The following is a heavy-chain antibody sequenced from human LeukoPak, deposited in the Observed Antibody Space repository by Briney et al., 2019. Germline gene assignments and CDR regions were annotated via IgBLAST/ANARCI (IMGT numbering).Heavy chain of an antibody. Sequence: ASVKVSCKASGYTFTGYYMHWVRQAPGQGLEWMGIINPSGGSTSYAQKFQGRVTMTRDTSTSTVYMELSSLRSEDTAVYYCARDVVLMVYAIRGNYYYYGMDVWGQGTTVTVSS. D-gene: IGHD2-8*01. J-gene: IGHJ6*02. V-gene: IGHV1-46*01. CDR3: ARDVVLMVYAIRGNYYYYGMDV. CDR1: GYTFTGYY. CDR2: INPSGGST.